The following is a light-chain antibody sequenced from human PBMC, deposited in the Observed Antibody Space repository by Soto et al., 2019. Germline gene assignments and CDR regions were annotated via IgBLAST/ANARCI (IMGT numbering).Light chain of an antibody. CDR3: QQSYSTPQT. Sequence: DIQMTQSPSSLSESVGDRVTITCRASQSISSYLNWYQQKPGKAPKLLIYAASSLQSGVPSRFSGSGSGTDFNLTISSLQPEDFATYYCQQSYSTPQTFGQGTKVEIK. J-gene: IGKJ1*01. V-gene: IGKV1-39*01. CDR2: AAS. CDR1: QSISSY.